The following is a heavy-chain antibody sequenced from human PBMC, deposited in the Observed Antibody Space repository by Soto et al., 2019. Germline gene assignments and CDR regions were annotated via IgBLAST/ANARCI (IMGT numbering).Heavy chain of an antibody. CDR1: GYTFTSYG. CDR3: ARDLDQCGGNHNNRYAL. CDR2: ISAYNGNT. D-gene: IGHD2-21*01. V-gene: IGHV1-18*01. J-gene: IGHJ5*02. Sequence: ASVKVSCKASGYTFTSYGISWVRQAPGQGLEWMGWISAYNGNTNYAQKLQGRVTMTTDTSTSTAYMELRSLRSDDTAVYYCARDLDQCGGNHNNRYALWAQGSLVTVSS.